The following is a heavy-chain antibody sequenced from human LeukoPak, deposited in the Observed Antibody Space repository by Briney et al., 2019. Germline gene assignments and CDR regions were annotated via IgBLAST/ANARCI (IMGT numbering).Heavy chain of an antibody. CDR1: GGSISTSSYY. J-gene: IGHJ3*02. CDR3: AKSNGYGLVDI. V-gene: IGHV4-39*07. CDR2: IFYSGST. Sequence: SETLSLTCTVSGGSISTSSYYWGWVRQPPGRGLEWIGNIFYSGSTYYSPSRKSGVTISLETSRNQFSLKLKAVTGAERAVYYGAKSNGYGLVDIWGQGPMVTVSS. D-gene: IGHD3-10*01.